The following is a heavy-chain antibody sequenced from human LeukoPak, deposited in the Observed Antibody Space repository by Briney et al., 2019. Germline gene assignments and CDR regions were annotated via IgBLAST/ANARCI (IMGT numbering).Heavy chain of an antibody. CDR3: ARVPYSSSPGGYYYYMDV. J-gene: IGHJ6*03. V-gene: IGHV4-4*07. CDR1: GGSINSYY. CDR2: IYTSGST. Sequence: SETLSLTCTVSGGSINSYYWSWIRQPAGKGLEWIGRIYTSGSTNYNPSLKSRVTMSVDTSKNQFSLQLNSVTPEDTAVYYCARVPYSSSPGGYYYYMDVWGKGTTVTVSS. D-gene: IGHD6-6*01.